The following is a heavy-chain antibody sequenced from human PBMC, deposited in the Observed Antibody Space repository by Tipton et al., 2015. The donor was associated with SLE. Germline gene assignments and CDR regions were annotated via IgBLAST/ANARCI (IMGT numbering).Heavy chain of an antibody. CDR1: GGSISSSSYY. CDR3: ARAPPAGMDV. CDR2: IYYSGST. V-gene: IGHV4-39*07. Sequence: TLSLTCTVSGGSISSSSYYWGWIRQPPGKGLEWIGSIYYSGSTYYNPSLKSRVTISVDTSKNQFSLKLSSVTAADTAVYYCARAPPAGMDVWGQGTTVTVSS. J-gene: IGHJ6*02.